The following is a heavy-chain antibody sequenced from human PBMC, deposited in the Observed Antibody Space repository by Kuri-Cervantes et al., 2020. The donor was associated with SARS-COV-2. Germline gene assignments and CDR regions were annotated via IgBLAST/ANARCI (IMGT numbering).Heavy chain of an antibody. D-gene: IGHD4-17*01. Sequence: SAKVSCKASGGTFSSYALSWVRQAPGQGHEWMGGIIPIIGTPNYAQKFQGRVTMTEDTSTDTAYMELSSLRSEDTAVYYCATGTFTVTPDYWGQGTLVTVSS. CDR1: GGTFSSYA. V-gene: IGHV1-69*06. CDR3: ATGTFTVTPDY. J-gene: IGHJ4*02. CDR2: IIPIIGTP.